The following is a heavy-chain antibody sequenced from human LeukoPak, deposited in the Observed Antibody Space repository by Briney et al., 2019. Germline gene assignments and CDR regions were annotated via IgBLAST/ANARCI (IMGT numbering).Heavy chain of an antibody. Sequence: GGSLRLSCEASGFTFSSYWMHWVRQIPGKGLMWVSRIESNGLTLYADSVRGRFTISRDNSKNTLYLQMNSLRAEDAAVYFCAKAPVTSCRGAYCYPFDSWGQGTLVTVSS. J-gene: IGHJ4*02. CDR2: IESNGLT. V-gene: IGHV3-74*01. CDR1: GFTFSSYW. CDR3: AKAPVTSCRGAYCYPFDS. D-gene: IGHD2-21*01.